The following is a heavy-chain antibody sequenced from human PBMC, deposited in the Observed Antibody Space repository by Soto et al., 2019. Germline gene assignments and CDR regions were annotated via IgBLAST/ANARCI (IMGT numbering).Heavy chain of an antibody. D-gene: IGHD6-13*01. J-gene: IGHJ6*03. V-gene: IGHV3-48*01. CDR2: ISSSSSTI. CDR1: GFTFSSYS. CDR3: ASQAGSYYYYYMDV. Sequence: GGSLRLSCAASGFTFSSYSMNWVRQAPGKGLEWVSYISSSSSTIYYADSVKGRFTISRDNAKNSLYLQMNSLRAEDTAVYYCASQAGSYYYYYMDVWGKGTTVTVSS.